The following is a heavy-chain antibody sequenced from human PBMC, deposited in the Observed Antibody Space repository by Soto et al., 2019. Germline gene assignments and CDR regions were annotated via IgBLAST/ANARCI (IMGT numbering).Heavy chain of an antibody. CDR1: GGSISSGDYY. J-gene: IGHJ4*02. CDR3: ARMWSGYNSH. CDR2: IYYSGST. Sequence: SETLSLTCTVSGGSISSGDYYWSWIRQHPGKGLEWIGYIYYSGSTNYNPSLKSRVTISVDTSKNQFSLKLSSVTAADTAVYYCARMWSGYNSHWSQGTLVTVS. D-gene: IGHD6-25*01. V-gene: IGHV4-31*03.